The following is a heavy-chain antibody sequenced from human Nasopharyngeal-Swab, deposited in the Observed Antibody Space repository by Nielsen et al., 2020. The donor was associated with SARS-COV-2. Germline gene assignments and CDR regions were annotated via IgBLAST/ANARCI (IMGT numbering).Heavy chain of an antibody. CDR3: STNKYRSGDDR. V-gene: IGHV3-15*01. CDR1: GITFNDVG. J-gene: IGHJ5*02. D-gene: IGHD3-3*01. Sequence: GGSLRLSCVASGITFNDVGMHWVRQAPGKGLEWVGRFISKVDGGRTDYAAPVKDRFIISRDDSKNMLYVQMNSLRTEDTAVYYCSTNKYRSGDDRWGQGTLVTVSS. CDR2: FISKVDGGRT.